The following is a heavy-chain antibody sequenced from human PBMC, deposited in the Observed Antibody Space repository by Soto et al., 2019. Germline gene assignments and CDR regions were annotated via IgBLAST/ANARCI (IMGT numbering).Heavy chain of an antibody. V-gene: IGHV4-59*08. J-gene: IGHJ4*02. D-gene: IGHD1-1*01. CDR2: IYYSGST. CDR3: ARLRGPQRYPDY. CDR1: GGSISSYY. Sequence: SETLSLTCTVSGGSISSYYWSWIRQPPGKGLEWIGYIYYSGSTNYNPSLKSRVTISVDTSKNQFSLKLSSVTAADTAVYYCARLRGPQRYPDYWGQGTLVTVSS.